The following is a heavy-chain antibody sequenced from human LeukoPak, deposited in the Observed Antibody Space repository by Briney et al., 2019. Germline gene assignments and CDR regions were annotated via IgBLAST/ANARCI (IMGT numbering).Heavy chain of an antibody. CDR3: ARDPLPYCGGDCYPVNWFDP. J-gene: IGHJ5*02. D-gene: IGHD2-21*01. Sequence: PGGSLRLSCAASGFTFSGYSMNWVRQAPGKGLEWVSYISSSSSTIYYADSVKGRFTIFRDNAKNSLYLQMNSLRAEDTAVYYCARDPLPYCGGDCYPVNWFDPWGQGTLVTVSS. CDR2: ISSSSSTI. CDR1: GFTFSGYS. V-gene: IGHV3-48*01.